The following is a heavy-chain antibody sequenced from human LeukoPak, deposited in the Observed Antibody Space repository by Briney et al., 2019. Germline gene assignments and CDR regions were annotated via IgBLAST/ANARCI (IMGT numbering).Heavy chain of an antibody. CDR1: GFTFSSYA. J-gene: IGHJ4*02. CDR2: ISGSGGST. CDR3: AKGHQRGLPNPYYFDY. D-gene: IGHD3-10*01. V-gene: IGHV3-23*01. Sequence: PGGSLRLSCAASGFTFSSYAMSWVRQAPGKGLEWVSAISGSGGSTYYADSVKGRFTISRDNSKNTLYLQMNSLRAEDTAVYYCAKGHQRGLPNPYYFDYWGQGTLVTVSS.